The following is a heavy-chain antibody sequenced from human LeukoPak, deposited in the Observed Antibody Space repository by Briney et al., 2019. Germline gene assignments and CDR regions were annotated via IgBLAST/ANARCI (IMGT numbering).Heavy chain of an antibody. D-gene: IGHD3-3*01. CDR3: ARKRTTIFGVVKGLDY. CDR2: ISSSSSTV. Sequence: PGGSLRLSCAASGFTFSSYSMNWVRQAPGKGLEWVSYISSSSSTVYYADSVKGRFTISRDNAKNSLYLQMNSLRAEDTAVYYCARKRTTIFGVVKGLDYWGQGTLVTVSS. V-gene: IGHV3-48*01. CDR1: GFTFSSYS. J-gene: IGHJ4*02.